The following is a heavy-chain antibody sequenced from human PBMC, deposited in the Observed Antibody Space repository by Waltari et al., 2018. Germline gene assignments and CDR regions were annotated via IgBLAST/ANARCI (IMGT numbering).Heavy chain of an antibody. Sequence: QVQLVQSGAEVKKPGSSVKVSCKASGGTFGRLAISWVRQAAGEGLEWMGGIIPKIGASNYEQKFQGRVTITADDSTSIAYMEMSSLSFEDTAMYFCATDTSPPYWGQGTLVIVSS. V-gene: IGHV1-69*01. J-gene: IGHJ4*02. CDR3: ATDTSPPY. CDR1: GGTFGRLA. D-gene: IGHD2-2*01. CDR2: IIPKIGAS.